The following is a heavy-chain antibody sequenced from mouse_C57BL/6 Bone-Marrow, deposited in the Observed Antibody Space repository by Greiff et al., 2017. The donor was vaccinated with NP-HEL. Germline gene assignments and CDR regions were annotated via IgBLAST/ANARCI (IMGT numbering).Heavy chain of an antibody. Sequence: QVQLLQPGAELVKPGASVSLSCTVSGFSFTSYSMHWVQQRPGQGLEWIGMIHPNSGTTNDNEKFKSRATLTVDKSTSTAYMQRSSLTSEDSAVYYCAMVTTNYAMDDWGQGTSVTVSS. CDR3: AMVTTNYAMDD. CDR2: IHPNSGTT. CDR1: GFSFTSYS. D-gene: IGHD2-2*01. J-gene: IGHJ4*01. V-gene: IGHV1-64*01.